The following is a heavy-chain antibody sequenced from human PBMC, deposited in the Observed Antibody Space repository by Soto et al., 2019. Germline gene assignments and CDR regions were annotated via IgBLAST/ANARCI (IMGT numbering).Heavy chain of an antibody. V-gene: IGHV3-30-3*01. CDR3: ARTRFWSGYYIPPDYYYGMDV. CDR1: GFTFSSYA. Sequence: GVPLRLSCAASGFTFSSYAMHWVRQAPGKGLGRVAVISYDGSNKYYADSVKGRFTISRDNSKNTLYLQMNSLRAEDTAVYYCARTRFWSGYYIPPDYYYGMDVWGQGTTVTVSS. D-gene: IGHD3-3*01. CDR2: ISYDGSNK. J-gene: IGHJ6*02.